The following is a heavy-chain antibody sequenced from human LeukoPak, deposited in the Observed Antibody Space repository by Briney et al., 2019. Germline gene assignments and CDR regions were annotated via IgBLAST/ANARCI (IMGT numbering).Heavy chain of an antibody. CDR1: GFTFSSYW. CDR3: ARDSYYGDYEEFFDY. J-gene: IGHJ4*02. CDR2: IKHDGSEK. V-gene: IGHV3-7*01. D-gene: IGHD4-17*01. Sequence: GGSLRLSCAASGFTFSSYWMSWVRQAPGKGLEWVANIKHDGSEKYYVDSVKGRFTISRDNAKNSLYLQMNSLRAEDTAVYYCARDSYYGDYEEFFDYWGQGTLVTVSS.